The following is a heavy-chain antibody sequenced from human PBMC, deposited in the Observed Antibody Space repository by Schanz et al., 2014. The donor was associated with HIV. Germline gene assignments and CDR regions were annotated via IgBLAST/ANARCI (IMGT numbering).Heavy chain of an antibody. CDR1: GFSFMNYA. V-gene: IGHV3-30-3*01. CDR3: AGDSYYFDY. Sequence: QGQLVESGGGVVQPGRSLRLSCAASGFSFMNYAMHWVRQAPGKGLEWVAVISRDGSVIHYADSVKGRVTISRDNSKSTLYLQLNNLRVEDTAVYYCAGDSYYFDYWGQGTLVTASS. CDR2: ISRDGSVI. J-gene: IGHJ4*02. D-gene: IGHD3-16*01.